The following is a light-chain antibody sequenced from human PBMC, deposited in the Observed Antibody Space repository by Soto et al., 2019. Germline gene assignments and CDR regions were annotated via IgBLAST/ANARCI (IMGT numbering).Light chain of an antibody. Sequence: TVLTQSPGTLSLSPGEGATLSCRASQTISSGSLAWYQQKPGQPPRLLIYGGSSRAAGIPDRFSGSGSGPGLRLTIRRLDGVDFAVYYCQQYGSSRTFGPGTKVDIK. CDR3: QQYGSSRT. CDR2: GGS. CDR1: QTISSGS. V-gene: IGKV3-20*01. J-gene: IGKJ1*01.